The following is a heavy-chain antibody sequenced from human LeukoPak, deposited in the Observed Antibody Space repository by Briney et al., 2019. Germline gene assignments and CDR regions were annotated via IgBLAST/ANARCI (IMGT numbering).Heavy chain of an antibody. Sequence: GASVKVSCKASGYTFTGYYMHWVRQAPGQGLEWMGWINPNSGSTNYAQKFQGRVTMTRDTSISTAYMELSRLRPDDTAVYYCARVDAAVAGRYYFDYWGQGTLVTVSS. CDR2: INPNSGST. CDR3: ARVDAAVAGRYYFDY. J-gene: IGHJ4*02. V-gene: IGHV1-2*02. CDR1: GYTFTGYY. D-gene: IGHD6-19*01.